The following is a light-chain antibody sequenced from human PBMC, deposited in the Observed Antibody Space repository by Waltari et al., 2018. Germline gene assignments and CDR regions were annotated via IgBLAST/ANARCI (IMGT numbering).Light chain of an antibody. CDR2: DAS. Sequence: EIVLTQSPGTLSLSPGERATLSCRASQDVTSRDLAWYQQKPGQAPRLLIYDASSRSAGIPDRFSGSGSGTDFTLTISRLEPEDFAVYYCQQYGSSPTFGPGTKVDIK. J-gene: IGKJ3*01. V-gene: IGKV3-20*01. CDR1: QDVTSRD. CDR3: QQYGSSPT.